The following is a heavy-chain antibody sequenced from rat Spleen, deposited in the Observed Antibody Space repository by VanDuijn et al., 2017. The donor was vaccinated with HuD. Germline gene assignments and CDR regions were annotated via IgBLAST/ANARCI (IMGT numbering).Heavy chain of an antibody. V-gene: IGHV5-20*01. CDR1: GFTFSDYY. J-gene: IGHJ1*01. D-gene: IGHD1-11*01. Sequence: EVQLVESGGGLVQPGNSLKFSCAASGFTFSDYYMAWVRQAPTKGLEWVASISYDDTSIHYRDSVKGRFTISRDIAKSSLFLQMDSLRSEDTATYYCSGSRVPWYLDFWGPGTMVTVSS. CDR2: ISYDDTSI. CDR3: SGSRVPWYLDF.